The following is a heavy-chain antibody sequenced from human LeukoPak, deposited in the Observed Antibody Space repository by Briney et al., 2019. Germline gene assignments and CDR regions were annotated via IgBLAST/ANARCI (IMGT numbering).Heavy chain of an antibody. CDR2: IIPIFGIA. CDR3: ARDFVYYGSGSYYGGPFDY. V-gene: IGHV1-69*04. CDR1: GGTFSSYT. Sequence: SVKVSCTASGGTFSSYTISWVRQAPGQGLEWMGRIIPIFGIANYAQKFQGRVTITADKSTSTAYMELSSLRSEDTAVYYCARDFVYYGSGSYYGGPFDYWGQGTQVTVSS. J-gene: IGHJ4*02. D-gene: IGHD3-10*01.